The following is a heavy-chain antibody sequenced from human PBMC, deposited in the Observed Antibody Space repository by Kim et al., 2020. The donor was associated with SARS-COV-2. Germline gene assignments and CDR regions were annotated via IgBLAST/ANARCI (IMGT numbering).Heavy chain of an antibody. CDR1: GFRFDDYA. D-gene: IGHD3-10*01. CDR2: INWNSNII. V-gene: IGHV3-9*01. Sequence: GGSLRLSCAASGFRFDDYAMHWVRQAPGRGLEWVSGINWNSNIIDYADSVKGRFTISRDNAKNSLYLQMNSLRAEDTALYFCAKDRHTMLQGVLDYWGQGDRVTVSS. J-gene: IGHJ4*02. CDR3: AKDRHTMLQGVLDY.